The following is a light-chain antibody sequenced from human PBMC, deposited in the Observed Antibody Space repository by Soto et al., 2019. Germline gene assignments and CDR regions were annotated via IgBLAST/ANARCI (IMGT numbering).Light chain of an antibody. V-gene: IGKV2-28*01. CDR2: LVS. CDR3: MQALQGLT. CDR1: QSLLYTDGNTY. Sequence: DIVMTQSPLSLPVTPGEPASISCRSSQSLLYTDGNTYLEWFLQKPGQSPQLLIYLVSNRASGXPDXFSGSGSGTDFTLKISRVEAEDVGVYYCMQALQGLTFGGGTKVEIK. J-gene: IGKJ4*01.